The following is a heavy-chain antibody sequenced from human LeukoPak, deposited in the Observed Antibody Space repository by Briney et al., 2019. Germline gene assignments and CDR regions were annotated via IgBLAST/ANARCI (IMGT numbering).Heavy chain of an antibody. CDR3: ARGYCSGGSCYGY. D-gene: IGHD2-15*01. J-gene: IGHJ4*02. CDR2: INHSGST. Sequence: PSETLSLTCAVYGGSFSGYYWSWIRQPPGKGLEWIGEINHSGSTNYNPSLKSRVTISVDTSKNQFSLKLSSVTAADTAVYYCARGYCSGGSCYGYWGPGTLVTVSS. CDR1: GGSFSGYY. V-gene: IGHV4-34*01.